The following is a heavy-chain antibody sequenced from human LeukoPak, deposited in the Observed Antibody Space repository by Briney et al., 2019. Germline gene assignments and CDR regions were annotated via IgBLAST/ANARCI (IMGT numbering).Heavy chain of an antibody. D-gene: IGHD6-13*01. CDR2: ISSSGSTI. J-gene: IGHJ4*02. V-gene: IGHV3-48*03. CDR1: GFTFSSYE. CDR3: ARDEGSSSWYGWPTFDY. Sequence: PGGSLRLSCAASGFTFSSYEMNWVRQAPGKGLEWVSYISSSGSTIYYADSVKGRFTISRDNAKNSLYLQMNSLRAEDTAVYYCARDEGSSSWYGWPTFDYWGQGTLVTVSS.